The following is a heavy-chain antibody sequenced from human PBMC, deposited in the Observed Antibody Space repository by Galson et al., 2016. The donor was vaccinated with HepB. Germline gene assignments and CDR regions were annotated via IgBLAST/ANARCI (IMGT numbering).Heavy chain of an antibody. Sequence: SETLSLTCAVYGGSLSGSFWSWIRQPPGKGLEWIGEINDSGSTNYNPSLKSRVTISVDTSKNQFSLNLSSVTAADTAVYYCARGHIAMVRGLIRMNAFDIWGQGTMVTVSS. D-gene: IGHD3-10*01. J-gene: IGHJ3*02. CDR3: ARGHIAMVRGLIRMNAFDI. CDR1: GGSLSGSF. CDR2: INDSGST. V-gene: IGHV4-34*01.